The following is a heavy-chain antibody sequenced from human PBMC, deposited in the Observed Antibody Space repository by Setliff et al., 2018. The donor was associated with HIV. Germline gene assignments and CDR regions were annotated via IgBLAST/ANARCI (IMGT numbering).Heavy chain of an antibody. Sequence: PSETPSLTCAVSGASFVGDNHWSWIRQTPERGLEWIAYFMYTDIHYVNYLNYRNPSLASRLSISVDKSKNQFSLTLSSVTAADTAVYYCARARSDWYNVRPYYFDLWGQGTLVTVPQ. V-gene: IGHV4-30-4*01. CDR1: GASFVGDNH. CDR2: FMYTDIHYVNYLN. D-gene: IGHD6-19*01. CDR3: ARARSDWYNVRPYYFDL. J-gene: IGHJ4*02.